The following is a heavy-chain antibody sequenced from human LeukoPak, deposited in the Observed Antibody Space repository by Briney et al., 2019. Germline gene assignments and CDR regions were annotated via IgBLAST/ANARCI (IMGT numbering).Heavy chain of an antibody. CDR3: ATGGRSGMAFDF. CDR2: IYGGDNT. Sequence: PGGSLRLSCSFAGFIATSNYMAWVRQSPGKGLQWISFIYGGDNTLYADAVRDRFSVSRDNSKSTLYLQMSSLRVEDTAVYYCATGGRSGMAFDFWGQGTLVTVSS. CDR1: GFIATSNY. J-gene: IGHJ4*02. V-gene: IGHV3-53*01. D-gene: IGHD2-8*01.